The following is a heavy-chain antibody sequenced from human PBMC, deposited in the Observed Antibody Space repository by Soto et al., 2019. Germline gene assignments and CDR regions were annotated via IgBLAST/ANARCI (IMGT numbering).Heavy chain of an antibody. CDR2: TRNKANSYTT. V-gene: IGHV3-72*01. Sequence: VGSLGLSCAASGFTFSDHYMDWVRQAPGKGLEWVGRTRNKANSYTTEYAASVKGRFTISRDDSKNSLYLQMNSLKTEDTAVYYCARVLSYYDSSGYGIDPWGQGTLVTVSS. J-gene: IGHJ5*02. D-gene: IGHD3-22*01. CDR3: ARVLSYYDSSGYGIDP. CDR1: GFTFSDHY.